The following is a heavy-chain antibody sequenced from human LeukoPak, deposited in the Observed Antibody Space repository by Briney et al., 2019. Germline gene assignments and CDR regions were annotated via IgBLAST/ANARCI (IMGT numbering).Heavy chain of an antibody. CDR3: ARSQGQQLVLNY. D-gene: IGHD6-13*01. Sequence: GGSLRLSCAASGFTFSDHYMSWIRQAPGKGLEWVSCISSSGSTIYYADSVKGRFTISRDNAKNSLYLQMNSLRAEDTAVYYCARSQGQQLVLNYWGQGTLVTVSS. V-gene: IGHV3-11*01. J-gene: IGHJ4*02. CDR1: GFTFSDHY. CDR2: ISSSGSTI.